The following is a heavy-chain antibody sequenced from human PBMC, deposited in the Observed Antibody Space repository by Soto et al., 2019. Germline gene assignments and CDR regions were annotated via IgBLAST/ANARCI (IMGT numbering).Heavy chain of an antibody. J-gene: IGHJ5*02. CDR3: ARKSSSSSWFDP. V-gene: IGHV1-18*01. CDR2: ISTYNGNT. CDR1: GYTFFSYG. D-gene: IGHD6-6*01. Sequence: ASVKVSCKASGYTFFSYGISWVRQAPGQGLEWVGWISTYNGNTNYAQRLQDRVTMTTDTSTRTAYMELRSLRSDDTAVYYCARKSSSSSWFDPWGQGTLVTVSS.